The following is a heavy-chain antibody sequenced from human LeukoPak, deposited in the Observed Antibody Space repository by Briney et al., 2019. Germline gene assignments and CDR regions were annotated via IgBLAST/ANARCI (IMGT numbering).Heavy chain of an antibody. J-gene: IGHJ4*02. CDR3: ARDRVYGGRHTTMVVY. Sequence: GASVKVSCKASGYTFASYAMNWVRQAPGQGLEWMGWTNTNTGNPTYAQGFTGRFVFSLDTSVSTAYLQISSLKAKDTAVYYCARDRVYGGRHTTMVVYWGQGTLVTVSS. D-gene: IGHD5-18*01. CDR1: GYTFASYA. V-gene: IGHV7-4-1*02. CDR2: TNTNTGNP.